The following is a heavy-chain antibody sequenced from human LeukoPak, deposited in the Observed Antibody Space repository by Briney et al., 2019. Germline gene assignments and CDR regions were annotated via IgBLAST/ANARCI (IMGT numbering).Heavy chain of an antibody. V-gene: IGHV3-30*18. CDR3: AKDRSYGDYVGFDY. CDR2: ILYDGSNK. CDR1: GFTFSSYG. J-gene: IGHJ4*02. D-gene: IGHD4-17*01. Sequence: PGGSLRLSCAASGFTFSSYGMHWVRQAPGKGLEWVAVILYDGSNKYYADSVKGRFTISRDNSKNTLYLQMNSLRAEDTAVYYCAKDRSYGDYVGFDYWGQGTLVTVSS.